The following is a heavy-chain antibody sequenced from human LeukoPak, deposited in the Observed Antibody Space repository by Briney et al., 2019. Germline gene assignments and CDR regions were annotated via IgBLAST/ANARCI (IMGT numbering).Heavy chain of an antibody. Sequence: PGGSLRLSRAASGFTLSDSAIHWVRQASGKGLEWVGLIDRPAKSYATAYGASVGGRFTISRDDSKNTAYLQMDSLKTEDTALYYCTRDRGTYNWLDPWGQGNLVTVSS. V-gene: IGHV3-73*01. J-gene: IGHJ5*02. CDR3: TRDRGTYNWLDP. CDR1: GFTLSDSA. D-gene: IGHD1-26*01. CDR2: IDRPAKSYAT.